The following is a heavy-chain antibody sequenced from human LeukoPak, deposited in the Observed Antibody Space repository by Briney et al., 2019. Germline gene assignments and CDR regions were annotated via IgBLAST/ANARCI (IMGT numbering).Heavy chain of an antibody. J-gene: IGHJ4*02. V-gene: IGHV4-39*07. CDR3: ARVRWFGELYLDY. D-gene: IGHD3-10*01. Sequence: SETLSLTCTVSGGSISCSSYYWGWIRQPPGKGLEWIGSIYYSGSTYYNPSLKSRVTISVDTSKNQFSLKLSSVTAADTAVYYCARVRWFGELYLDYWGQGTLVTVSS. CDR2: IYYSGST. CDR1: GGSISCSSYY.